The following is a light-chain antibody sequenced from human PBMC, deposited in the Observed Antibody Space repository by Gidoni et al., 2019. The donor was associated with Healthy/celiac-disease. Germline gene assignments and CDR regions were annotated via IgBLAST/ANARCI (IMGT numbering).Light chain of an antibody. CDR2: GKN. V-gene: IGLV3-19*01. CDR3: NSRDSSGNHVV. Sequence: LGQTVRITCQGDSLRSYYASWYQQKPGQAPVLVIYGKNNRPSGIPDRFSGSSSGNTASLTITGAQAEDEADYYCNSRDSSGNHVVFGGGTKLTVL. J-gene: IGLJ2*01. CDR1: SLRSYY.